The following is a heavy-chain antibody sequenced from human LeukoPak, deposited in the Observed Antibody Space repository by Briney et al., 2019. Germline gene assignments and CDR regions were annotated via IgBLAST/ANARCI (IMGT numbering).Heavy chain of an antibody. V-gene: IGHV3-30*02. Sequence: GGSLRLSCAASGFTFSSYGMSWVRQAPGKGLEWVAFIRYDGNDKYYADSVKGRFTISRDNSKNSLYLQINTLRPVDTAVYYCAKGEWLADSWGQGTLVTVSS. CDR2: IRYDGNDK. CDR1: GFTFSSYG. CDR3: AKGEWLADS. J-gene: IGHJ4*02. D-gene: IGHD3-3*01.